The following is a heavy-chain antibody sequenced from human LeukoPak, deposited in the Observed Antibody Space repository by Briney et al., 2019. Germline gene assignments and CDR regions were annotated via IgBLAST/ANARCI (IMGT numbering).Heavy chain of an antibody. J-gene: IGHJ3*02. CDR1: GFTFSSYW. CDR3: AREGYCSGGSCRDAFDI. V-gene: IGHV3-53*01. CDR2: IYSGGST. Sequence: PGGSLRLSCAASGFTFSSYWMSWVRQAPGKGLEWVSVIYSGGSTYYADSVKGRFTISRDNFKNTLYLQMNSLRAEDTAVYYCAREGYCSGGSCRDAFDIWGQGTMVTVSS. D-gene: IGHD2-15*01.